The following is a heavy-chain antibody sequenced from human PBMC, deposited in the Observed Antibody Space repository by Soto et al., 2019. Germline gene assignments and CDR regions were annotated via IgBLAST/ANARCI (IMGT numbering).Heavy chain of an antibody. CDR1: GFTFSSYW. Sequence: VQLVESGGGLVQPGGSLRLSCAASGFTFSSYWMHCVRQAPGKGLVWVSRINSDGSSTSYADSVKGRFTISRDNAKNTLYLQMNSLRAEDTAVYYCARVGGYSGYVRYYYMDVWGKGTTVTVSS. CDR3: ARVGGYSGYVRYYYMDV. D-gene: IGHD5-12*01. V-gene: IGHV3-74*01. J-gene: IGHJ6*03. CDR2: INSDGSST.